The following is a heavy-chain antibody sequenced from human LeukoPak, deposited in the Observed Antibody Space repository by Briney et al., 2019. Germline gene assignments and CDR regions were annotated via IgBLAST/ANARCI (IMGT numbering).Heavy chain of an antibody. V-gene: IGHV2-5*02. D-gene: IGHD3-16*01. Sequence: SGPTLVNPTQTLTLTCTFSGFSLRTRGVGVGWIRQPPGKALEWLALIYWDDDKRYSPSLKSRLTITKDTSKNQVVLKMTNMDPVDTATYYCAHRRGVILYFDYWGQGTLVTVSS. CDR2: IYWDDDK. CDR3: AHRRGVILYFDY. CDR1: GFSLRTRGVG. J-gene: IGHJ4*02.